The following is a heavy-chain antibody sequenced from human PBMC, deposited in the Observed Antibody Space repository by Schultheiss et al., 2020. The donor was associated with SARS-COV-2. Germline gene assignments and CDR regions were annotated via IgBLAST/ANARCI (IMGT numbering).Heavy chain of an antibody. V-gene: IGHV3-30*19. CDR2: ISYDGSNK. CDR3: ARDIVVVPAATSGYMDV. D-gene: IGHD2-2*01. Sequence: GGSLRLSCAASGFTFSSYGMHWVRQAPGKGLEWVAVISYDGSNKYYADSVKGRFTISRDNSKNTLYLQMNSLRAEDTAVYYCARDIVVVPAATSGYMDVWGKGTTVTVSS. J-gene: IGHJ6*03. CDR1: GFTFSSYG.